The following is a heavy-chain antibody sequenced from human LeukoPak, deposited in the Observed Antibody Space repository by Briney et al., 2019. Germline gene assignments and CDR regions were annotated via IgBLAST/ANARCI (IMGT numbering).Heavy chain of an antibody. CDR1: GSTFSSYA. D-gene: IGHD3-9*01. V-gene: IGHV3-30-3*01. CDR2: ISYDGSNK. Sequence: GGSLRLSCAASGSTFSSYAMHWVRQAPGKGLEWVAVISYDGSNKYYADSVKGRFTIPRDNSKNTLYLQMNSLRAEDTAVYYCARESLFDWLSSRGYYFDYWGQGTLVTVSS. J-gene: IGHJ4*02. CDR3: ARESLFDWLSSRGYYFDY.